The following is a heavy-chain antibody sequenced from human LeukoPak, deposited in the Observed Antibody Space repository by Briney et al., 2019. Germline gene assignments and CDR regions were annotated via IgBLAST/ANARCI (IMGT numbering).Heavy chain of an antibody. CDR1: GGSFSGYY. CDR3: ARSASYLGVDY. D-gene: IGHD1-26*01. Sequence: SETLSLTCAVYGGSFSGYYWSWIRQPPGKGLEWIGEINHSGSTNYNPSLKSRVTISVDTSKNQFSLKLSSVTAADTAVYYCARSASYLGVDYWGQGTLVTVSS. CDR2: INHSGST. V-gene: IGHV4-34*01. J-gene: IGHJ4*02.